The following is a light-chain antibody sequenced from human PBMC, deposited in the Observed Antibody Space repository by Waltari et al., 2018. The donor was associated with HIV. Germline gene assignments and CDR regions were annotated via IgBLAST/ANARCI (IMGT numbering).Light chain of an antibody. Sequence: EIVLTQSPGTLSLSPGERATLSCRASQSVRSASLAWYQQKPGQAPRRLIYVASSRAPGIPDRFSGSGAVTDFILTISSLEPEDCAVYYCQQYAASPLTFGGGTKVEIK. CDR3: QQYAASPLT. CDR1: QSVRSAS. CDR2: VAS. J-gene: IGKJ4*01. V-gene: IGKV3-20*01.